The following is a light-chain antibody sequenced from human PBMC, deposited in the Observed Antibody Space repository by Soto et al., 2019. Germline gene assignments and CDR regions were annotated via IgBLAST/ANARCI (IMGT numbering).Light chain of an antibody. CDR3: CSYTGGRTHYV. V-gene: IGLV1-40*01. Sequence: QSVLTQPPSVSGAPGQRVTIPCTGNSSNLGTGYDVNWYQQLPQTAPKLLIYGNINRPSGVPDRFSGSKSGTSASLAITGIQAEDEADYYCCSYTGGRTHYVFGLGTKLTVL. J-gene: IGLJ1*01. CDR2: GNI. CDR1: SSNLGTGYD.